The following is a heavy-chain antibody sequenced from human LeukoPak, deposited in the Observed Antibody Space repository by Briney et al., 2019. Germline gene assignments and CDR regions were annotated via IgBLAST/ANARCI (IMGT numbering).Heavy chain of an antibody. V-gene: IGHV1-18*01. CDR2: ISAYNGNT. D-gene: IGHD1-26*01. Sequence: ASVTVSCMASGYTFTSYGISWVRQAPGQGLEWMGWISAYNGNTNYAQKLQGRVTMTTVTSTSTAYMELRSLRSDDTAVYYCARGLNSGSYLYYFDYWGQGTLVTVSS. CDR1: GYTFTSYG. J-gene: IGHJ4*02. CDR3: ARGLNSGSYLYYFDY.